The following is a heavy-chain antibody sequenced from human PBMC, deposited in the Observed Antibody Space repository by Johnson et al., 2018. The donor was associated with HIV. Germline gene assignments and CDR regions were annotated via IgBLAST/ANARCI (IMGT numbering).Heavy chain of an antibody. V-gene: IGHV3-74*01. CDR1: EFTFSNYW. CDR2: INSDGSST. J-gene: IGHJ3*02. CDR3: ARDRRVATIDYAFDI. D-gene: IGHD2-15*01. Sequence: VQLVESGGGLVQPGGSLRLSCAASEFTFSNYWMHWVRQGLGKGLVWVSRINSDGSSTSYADSVKGRFTISSDNAKNTLYLQMNSLRAEDTAVYYCARDRRVATIDYAFDIWGQGTMVTVSS.